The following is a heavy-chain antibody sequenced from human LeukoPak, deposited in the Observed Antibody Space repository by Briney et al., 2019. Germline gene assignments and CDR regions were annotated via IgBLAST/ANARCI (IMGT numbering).Heavy chain of an antibody. V-gene: IGHV3-7*05. CDR1: GFTFSRYW. CDR3: ARSGLRYFVCPDY. Sequence: GGSLRLSCAASGFTFSRYWMSWVRQAPGKGLEWVATIKQDGSEKYYVDSVKGRLTISRDNAKDSLSLQMNSLRAEDTAVYYCARSGLRYFVCPDYWGQGAMCSVSS. CDR2: IKQDGSEK. D-gene: IGHD3-9*01. J-gene: IGHJ4*02.